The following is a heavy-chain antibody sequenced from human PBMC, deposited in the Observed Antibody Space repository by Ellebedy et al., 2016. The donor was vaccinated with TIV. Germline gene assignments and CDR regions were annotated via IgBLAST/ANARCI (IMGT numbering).Heavy chain of an antibody. J-gene: IGHJ4*02. D-gene: IGHD1-26*01. CDR3: AKEAGATPFDY. CDR2: ISGSGGST. Sequence: GESLKISXAASGFTFSSYAMSWVRQAPGKGLEWVSAISGSGGSTYYADSVKGRFTISRDNSKNTLYLQMNSLRAEDTAVYYCAKEAGATPFDYWGQGTLVTVSS. CDR1: GFTFSSYA. V-gene: IGHV3-23*01.